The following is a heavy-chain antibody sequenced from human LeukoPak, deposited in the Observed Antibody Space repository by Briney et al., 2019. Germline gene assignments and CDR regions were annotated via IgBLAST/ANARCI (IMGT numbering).Heavy chain of an antibody. V-gene: IGHV3-30*02. D-gene: IGHD6-19*01. CDR3: AKDLGPVALNGGDY. Sequence: GGSLRLSCAASGFTFSSYTMKWVRQAPGKGLEWVAFIRYDGSNKYYADSVKGRFTISRDNSKNTLYLQMNSLRPDDTAVYYCAKDLGPVALNGGDYWGQGTLVTVSS. CDR2: IRYDGSNK. CDR1: GFTFSSYT. J-gene: IGHJ4*02.